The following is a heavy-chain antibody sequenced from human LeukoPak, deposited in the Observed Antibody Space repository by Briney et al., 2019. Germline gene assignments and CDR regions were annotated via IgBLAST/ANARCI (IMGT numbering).Heavy chain of an antibody. Sequence: GGSLRLSCAASGFTFSNAWMGWVRQAPGKGLEWVGRIKSKTDGGTTDYAAPVKGRFTISRDDSKNTLYLQMNSLKTEDTAVYYCAAEYYYDSSGYHKPTIDYWGQGTLVTVSS. J-gene: IGHJ4*02. V-gene: IGHV3-15*01. CDR2: IKSKTDGGTT. CDR1: GFTFSNAW. CDR3: AAEYYYDSSGYHKPTIDY. D-gene: IGHD3-22*01.